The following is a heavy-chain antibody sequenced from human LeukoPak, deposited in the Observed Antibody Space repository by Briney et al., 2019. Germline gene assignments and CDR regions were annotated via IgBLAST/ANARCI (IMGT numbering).Heavy chain of an antibody. CDR1: GFTFDDYA. V-gene: IGHV3-9*01. CDR3: AKDSDLMGYSSSWRPFDY. J-gene: IGHJ4*02. Sequence: GGSLRLSCAASGFTFDDYAMHWVRQAPGKGLEWVSGISWNSGSIGYADSVKGRFTISRDNAKNSLYLQMNSLRAEDTALYYCAKDSDLMGYSSSWRPFDYWGQGTLVTVSS. CDR2: ISWNSGSI. D-gene: IGHD6-13*01.